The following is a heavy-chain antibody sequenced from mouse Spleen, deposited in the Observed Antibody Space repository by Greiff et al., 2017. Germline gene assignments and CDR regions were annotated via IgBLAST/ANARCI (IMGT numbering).Heavy chain of an antibody. D-gene: IGHD2-4*01. CDR1: GYTFTSYW. V-gene: IGHV1-55*01. CDR3: ARWGMITTDYYAMDY. CDR2: IYPGSGST. J-gene: IGHJ4*01. Sequence: QVQLQQPGAELVKPGASVKMSCKASGYTFTSYWITWVKQRPGQGLEWIGDIYPGSGSTNYNEKFKSKATLTVDTSSSTAYMQLSSLTSEDSAVYYCARWGMITTDYYAMDYWGQGTSVTVSS.